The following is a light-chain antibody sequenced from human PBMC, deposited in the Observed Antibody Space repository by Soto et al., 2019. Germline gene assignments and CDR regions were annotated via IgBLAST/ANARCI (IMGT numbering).Light chain of an antibody. CDR3: AARDDRLNGNL. Sequence: QSVLTQPPSASGTPGQAVSISCSGSDSNIGSNYVYWYQQVPGMAPKLLIFRNDQRPSGVPDRFSGFKSGTSASLGISGLRPEDEAFYYCAARDDRLNGNLFGTGTKVT. J-gene: IGLJ1*01. CDR1: DSNIGSNY. V-gene: IGLV1-47*01. CDR2: RND.